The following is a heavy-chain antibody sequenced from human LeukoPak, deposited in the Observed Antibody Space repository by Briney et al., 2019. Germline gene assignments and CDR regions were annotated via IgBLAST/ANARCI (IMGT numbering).Heavy chain of an antibody. J-gene: IGHJ6*02. CDR3: ARHVSGTFYYYGMDV. CDR2: IYPGDSDT. Sequence: GESLKISCKGSGNSFTSYWIGWVRQMPGKGLEWMGIIYPGDSDTRYSPSFQGQVTLSADKSISTAYLQWSSLKASDTAMYYCARHVSGTFYYYGMDVWGQGTTVTVSS. V-gene: IGHV5-51*01. CDR1: GNSFTSYW. D-gene: IGHD2/OR15-2a*01.